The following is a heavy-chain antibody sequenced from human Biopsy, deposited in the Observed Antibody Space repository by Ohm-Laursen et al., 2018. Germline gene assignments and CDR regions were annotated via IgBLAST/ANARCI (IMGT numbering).Heavy chain of an antibody. CDR2: VYFSGNT. CDR1: GGSIRGSTYY. V-gene: IGHV4-39*01. CDR3: ARRGSGGRSFDY. Sequence: TLSLTCNVSGGSIRGSTYYWGWIRQTPGKGLEWIGSVYFSGNTYYNPSLGGRVTISVDTSKNQISLKLGSVTVADTAVFYCARRGSGGRSFDYWGQGSLVTVSS. D-gene: IGHD2-15*01. J-gene: IGHJ4*02.